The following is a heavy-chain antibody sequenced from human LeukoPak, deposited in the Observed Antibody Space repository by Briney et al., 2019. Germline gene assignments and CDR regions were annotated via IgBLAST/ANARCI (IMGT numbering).Heavy chain of an antibody. CDR2: INPHSGGT. D-gene: IGHD2-21*02. CDR1: GYTSTSYY. Sequence: ASVKVSCKASGYTSTSYYIHWVRQAPGQGLEWMGWINPHSGGTKSAQRFQGRVTMTRDTSISTAYMEVSRLKSDDTAVYYCARDQTNCGGDCYKSFFDFWGQGTLDTVSS. V-gene: IGHV1-2*02. J-gene: IGHJ4*02. CDR3: ARDQTNCGGDCYKSFFDF.